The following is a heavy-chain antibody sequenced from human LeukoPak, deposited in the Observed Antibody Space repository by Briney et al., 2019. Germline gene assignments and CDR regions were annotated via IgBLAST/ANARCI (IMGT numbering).Heavy chain of an antibody. CDR1: GYTFGGYF. J-gene: IGHJ5*02. V-gene: IGHV1-2*06. CDR2: INPGSGDT. CDR3: ARDLSSTPNWELDH. D-gene: IGHD7-27*01. Sequence: AASVKVSCKASGYTFGGYFMHWVRQAPGQGLEWMGRINPGSGDTEFAQKFQGRVTMTRDTSISTAYMEVSGLTFDDTAIYYCARDLSSTPNWELDHWGQGTLVTVSS.